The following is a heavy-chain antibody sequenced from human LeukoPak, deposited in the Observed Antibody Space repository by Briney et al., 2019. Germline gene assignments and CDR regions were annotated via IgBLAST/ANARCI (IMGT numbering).Heavy chain of an antibody. V-gene: IGHV3-30*02. CDR2: IRYDGSNK. Sequence: GGSLRLSCAASGFTFSSYGMHWVRQAPGKGLEWVAFIRYDGSNKYYADSVKGRFTISRDNAKNTLYLQMNSLRAEDTAVYYCARGFVRFGDAFDIWGQGTMVTVSS. D-gene: IGHD3-10*01. J-gene: IGHJ3*02. CDR3: ARGFVRFGDAFDI. CDR1: GFTFSSYG.